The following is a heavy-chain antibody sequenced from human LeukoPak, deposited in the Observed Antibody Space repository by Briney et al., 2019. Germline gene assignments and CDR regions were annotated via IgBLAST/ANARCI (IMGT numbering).Heavy chain of an antibody. J-gene: IGHJ3*02. CDR3: GAIPNWNGLASAFDI. D-gene: IGHD1-1*01. CDR2: IKQDGSEK. CDR1: GFTFSTYW. Sequence: GGSLRLSCAASGFTFSTYWMSWVRQAPGKGLEWVAHIKQDGSEKYYLDSVKGRFTISRDNAKNSLYLQMNSLRVEDTAVYYCGAIPNWNGLASAFDIWGQGTMVTVSS. V-gene: IGHV3-7*01.